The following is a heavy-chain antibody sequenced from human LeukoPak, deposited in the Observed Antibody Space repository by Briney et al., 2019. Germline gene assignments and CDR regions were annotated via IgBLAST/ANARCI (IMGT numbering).Heavy chain of an antibody. CDR3: AKDHGYYDFWSGYYTL. CDR2: ITGSGDTT. J-gene: IGHJ4*02. CDR1: GFTFSSYA. Sequence: GGSLRLSCAASGFTFSSYAMSWVRQAPGKGLEWVSAITGSGDTTYYADSVKGRFTISRDNSKSTLYLQMNSLRAEDTAVYYCAKDHGYYDFWSGYYTLWGQGTLVTVSS. D-gene: IGHD3-3*01. V-gene: IGHV3-23*01.